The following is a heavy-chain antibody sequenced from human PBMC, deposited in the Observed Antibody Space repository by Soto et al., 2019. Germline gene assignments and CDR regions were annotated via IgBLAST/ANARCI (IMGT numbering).Heavy chain of an antibody. Sequence: GGSLRLSCAASGFTFSSYAMHWVRQAPGKGLEWVAVISYDGSNNYYADSVKGRFTISRDNSHNTLYLQVHSLTAEDTAVYYCAKDRRAGGNSAFYFDFWGQGAQVTVSS. CDR3: AKDRRAGGNSAFYFDF. J-gene: IGHJ4*02. D-gene: IGHD3-16*01. CDR2: ISYDGSNN. V-gene: IGHV3-30-3*01. CDR1: GFTFSSYA.